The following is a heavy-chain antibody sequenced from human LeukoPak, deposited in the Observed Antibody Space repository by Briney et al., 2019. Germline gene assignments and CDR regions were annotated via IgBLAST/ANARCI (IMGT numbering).Heavy chain of an antibody. CDR3: AREILTGYAFDI. J-gene: IGHJ3*02. V-gene: IGHV3-30-3*01. CDR2: ISYDGTNK. D-gene: IGHD7-27*01. CDR1: GFTFSTYA. Sequence: PGRSLRLSCAASGFTFSTYAMHWVRQAPGKGLEWVAFISYDGTNKYCADSVKGRLTISRDNSKNTLYLQMNSLRAEDTALYYCAREILTGYAFDIWGQGTMVTVSS.